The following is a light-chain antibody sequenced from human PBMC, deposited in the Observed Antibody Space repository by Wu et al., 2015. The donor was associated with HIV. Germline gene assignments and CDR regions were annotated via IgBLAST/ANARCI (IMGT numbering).Light chain of an antibody. V-gene: IGKV3-20*01. CDR2: AAS. CDR1: QSVSTNY. CDR3: QQYNNWPET. J-gene: IGKJ2*01. Sequence: EIVLAQSPGTLSLSPGERATLSCRASQSVSTNYLAWYQQKPGQAPRLLIYAASSRATGIPDRFSGSGSGTDFTLIISSMQSEDVAVYYCQQYNNWPETFGQGTKLEIK.